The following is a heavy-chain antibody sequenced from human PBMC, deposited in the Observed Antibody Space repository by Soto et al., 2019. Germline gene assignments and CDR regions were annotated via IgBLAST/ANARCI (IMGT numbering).Heavy chain of an antibody. CDR1: GGSISSYY. CDR3: ARTNFVGAFDF. Sequence: QVQLQESGPGLVKPSETLSLTCTVSGGSISSYYWSWIRQPPGKGLEWIGYIYNSGSTNYNPSLKSRVTISEDTTKNQFTLKLTSVTAADTAVFYCARTNFVGAFDFWGQGTMVTVSP. V-gene: IGHV4-59*01. J-gene: IGHJ3*01. CDR2: IYNSGST. D-gene: IGHD1-7*01.